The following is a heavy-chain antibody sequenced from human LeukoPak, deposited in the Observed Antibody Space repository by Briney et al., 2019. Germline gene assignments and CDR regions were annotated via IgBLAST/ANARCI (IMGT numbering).Heavy chain of an antibody. V-gene: IGHV3-21*01. CDR1: GFTFSSYS. CDR2: ISSSSSYI. CDR3: ARSRGAMTGYYDAFDI. Sequence: GGSLRLSCAASGFTFSSYSMNWVRQAPGKGLELVSSISSSSSYIYYADSVKGRFTISRDNAKNSLYLQMNSLRAEDTAVYYCARSRGAMTGYYDAFDIWGQGTMVTVSS. J-gene: IGHJ3*02. D-gene: IGHD3-9*01.